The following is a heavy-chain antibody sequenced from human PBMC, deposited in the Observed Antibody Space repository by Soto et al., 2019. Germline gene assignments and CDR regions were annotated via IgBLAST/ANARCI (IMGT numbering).Heavy chain of an antibody. D-gene: IGHD2-15*01. CDR2: IYYSGST. Sequence: QVQLQESGPGLVKPSETLFLICSVSGGSSSSYYWSWIRQPPGKGLEWIGYIYYSGSTNYNPSLKSRVTISGDTSKNQFSLKLSSVTAADTAVYYCARAQCSGGSCYSWFYFDYWGQGTLVTVSS. V-gene: IGHV4-59*01. J-gene: IGHJ4*02. CDR1: GGSSSSYY. CDR3: ARAQCSGGSCYSWFYFDY.